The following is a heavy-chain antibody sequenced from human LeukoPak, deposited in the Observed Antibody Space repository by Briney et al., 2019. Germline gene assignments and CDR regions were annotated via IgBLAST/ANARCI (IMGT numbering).Heavy chain of an antibody. Sequence: ASVKVSCKASGGTFSSYTISWVRQAPGQWLEWMGRIIPILGIANYAQKFQGRVTITADKSTSTAYMELSSLRSEDTAVYYGARGGGSYLDNWGQGTLVTVSS. CDR2: IIPILGIA. CDR3: ARGGGSYLDN. J-gene: IGHJ4*02. CDR1: GGTFSSYT. D-gene: IGHD1-26*01. V-gene: IGHV1-69*02.